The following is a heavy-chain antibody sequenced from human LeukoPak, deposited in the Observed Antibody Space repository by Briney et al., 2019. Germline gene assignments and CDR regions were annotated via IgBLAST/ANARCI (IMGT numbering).Heavy chain of an antibody. CDR3: ASRADTLNLYYYDSSGLGEY. D-gene: IGHD3-22*01. V-gene: IGHV3-21*01. CDR1: RFTFSSYS. Sequence: GGSLRLSCAASRFTFSSYSMNWVRQAPGKGLEWVSSISSSSSYIYYADSVKGRFTISRDNAKNSLYLQMNSLRAEDTAVYYCASRADTLNLYYYDSSGLGEYWGQGTLVTVSS. J-gene: IGHJ4*02. CDR2: ISSSSSYI.